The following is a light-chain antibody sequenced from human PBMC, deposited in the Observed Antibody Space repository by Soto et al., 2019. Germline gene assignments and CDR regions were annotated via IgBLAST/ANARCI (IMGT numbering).Light chain of an antibody. CDR2: AAS. CDR1: QGVSSW. CDR3: QQGNCFPLT. Sequence: DIQLTQSPSSVSASVGDRVTLTCRASQGVSSWLAWYQHKPGQAPKLLIYAASTLHTGFPARFSGSGSGKDFTLISSRLQQEDVASYYCQQGNCFPLTFGGGTKVDIK. V-gene: IGKV1-12*01. J-gene: IGKJ4*01.